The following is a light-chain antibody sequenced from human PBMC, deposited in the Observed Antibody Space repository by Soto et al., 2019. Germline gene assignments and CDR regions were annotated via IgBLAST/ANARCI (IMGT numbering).Light chain of an antibody. J-gene: IGLJ1*01. CDR3: CXYXGSTWGYX. V-gene: IGLV2-23*02. CDR1: SSDVGSYNL. CDR2: DVS. Sequence: QSALTQPASVSGSPGQSITISCTGTSSDVGSYNLVSWYQQHPGKAPKLMIYDVSQWPSGVSNRFSGSKSGYTASLTISGLQAEDEADXYCCXYXGSTWGYXFGTGTKVT.